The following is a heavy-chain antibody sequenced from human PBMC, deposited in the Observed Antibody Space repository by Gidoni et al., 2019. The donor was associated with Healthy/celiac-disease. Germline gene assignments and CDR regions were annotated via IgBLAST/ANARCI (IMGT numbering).Heavy chain of an antibody. D-gene: IGHD3-16*01. Sequence: QVQLVESGGGVVQPGRSLRLSCAASGFTFRSYGMHWVRQAPGKGLEWVAVISYDGSNKYYADSVKGRFTISRDNSKNTLYLQMNSLRAEDTAVYYCAKEAYTDYYYYYGMDVWGQGTTVTVSS. CDR3: AKEAYTDYYYYYGMDV. J-gene: IGHJ6*02. CDR2: ISYDGSNK. CDR1: GFTFRSYG. V-gene: IGHV3-30*18.